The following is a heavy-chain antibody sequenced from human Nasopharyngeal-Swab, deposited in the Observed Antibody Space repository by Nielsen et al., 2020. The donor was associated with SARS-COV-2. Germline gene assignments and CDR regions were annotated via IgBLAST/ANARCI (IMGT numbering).Heavy chain of an antibody. V-gene: IGHV3-7*01. CDR1: GFTFSSYW. D-gene: IGHD1-26*01. Sequence: LSLTCAASGFTFSSYWMSWVRQAPGKGLAWVANINQDGSEKYYVDSVRGRFTISRDNAKNTLFLQMNSLRGEDTAVYFCTRDIGGKYGYWGQGVLVTVAS. J-gene: IGHJ4*02. CDR2: INQDGSEK. CDR3: TRDIGGKYGY.